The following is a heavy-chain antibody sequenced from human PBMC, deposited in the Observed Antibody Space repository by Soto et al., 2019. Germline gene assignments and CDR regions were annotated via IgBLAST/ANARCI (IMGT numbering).Heavy chain of an antibody. CDR2: ISISGNTI. Sequence: QVQLVESGGGLVKPGGSLRLSCAASGFTFSDDFMSWIRQAPGTGLEWVSYISISGNTIYYADSVKGRFPIASDNAKSSRYLGMNCLKVEETAVYYCARPRHCSDNSCCRIDYWGQGTLVTVSS. D-gene: IGHD2-2*01. CDR3: ARPRHCSDNSCCRIDY. V-gene: IGHV3-11*01. CDR1: GFTFSDDF. J-gene: IGHJ4*02.